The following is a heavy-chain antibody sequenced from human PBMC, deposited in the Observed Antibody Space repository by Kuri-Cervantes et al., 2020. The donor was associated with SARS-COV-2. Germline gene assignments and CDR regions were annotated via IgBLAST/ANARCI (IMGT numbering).Heavy chain of an antibody. D-gene: IGHD2-2*01. V-gene: IGHV3-30*03. CDR2: ISYDGSNK. CDR3: ARDQGGSTRHFDY. J-gene: IGHJ4*01. Sequence: GGSLRLSCAASGFTFSSYGMHWVRQAPGKGLEWVAVISYDGSNKYYADSVKGRFTISRDNSKNTLYLQMNSLRAEDTAVYYCARDQGGSTRHFDYWGHGTLVTVSS. CDR1: GFTFSSYG.